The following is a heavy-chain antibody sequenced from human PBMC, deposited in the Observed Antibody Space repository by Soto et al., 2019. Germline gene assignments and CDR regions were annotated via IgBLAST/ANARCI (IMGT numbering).Heavy chain of an antibody. CDR2: IYSGGYT. Sequence: EVQLVESGGGLIQPGGSLRLSCAVSGFTVSNNYMSWVRQAPGKGLGGVSVIYSGGYTAYGDSVKGRFTISRDNSKNTLYLQMKARRAADGAVFYGATLRGGGGYWGQGTLVTVSS. J-gene: IGHJ4*02. D-gene: IGHD3-10*01. CDR3: ATLRGGGGY. V-gene: IGHV3-53*01. CDR1: GFTVSNNY.